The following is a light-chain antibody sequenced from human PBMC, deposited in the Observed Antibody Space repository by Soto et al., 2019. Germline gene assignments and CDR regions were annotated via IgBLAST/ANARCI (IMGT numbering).Light chain of an antibody. Sequence: QSVLTQPASVSGSPGQSITIYCAGTSTDVGRFNLVSWYRQYPGKAPRVLICEVTKRASGVSDRFSGSKSGNTAYLTISGLQAEDEADYYCCSYAGSSVMVFGGGTQLTVL. V-gene: IGLV2-23*02. CDR2: EVT. CDR1: STDVGRFNL. J-gene: IGLJ2*01. CDR3: CSYAGSSVMV.